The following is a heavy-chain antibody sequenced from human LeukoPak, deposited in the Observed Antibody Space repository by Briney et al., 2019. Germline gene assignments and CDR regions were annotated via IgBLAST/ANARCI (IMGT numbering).Heavy chain of an antibody. D-gene: IGHD4-17*01. V-gene: IGHV1-45*02. CDR3: ARSEGYGDGLDY. Sequence: SVKVSCKASGYTFTYRYLHWVRQAPGQALEWMGWITPFNGNTNYAQKFQDRVTITRDRSMSTAYMELSSLRSEDTAMYYCARSEGYGDGLDYWGQGTLVTVSS. CDR2: ITPFNGNT. J-gene: IGHJ4*02. CDR1: GYTFTYRY.